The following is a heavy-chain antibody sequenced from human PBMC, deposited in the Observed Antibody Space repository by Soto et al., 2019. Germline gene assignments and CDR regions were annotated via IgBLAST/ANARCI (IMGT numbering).Heavy chain of an antibody. Sequence: PGGSLRLSCSASGFTFSSYAMHWVRQAPGKGLEYVSTISSNGGSTYYADSVKGRFTISRDNSKNTLYLQMNSLRAEDTAVYYRAREENTVYFDYWGLGTLVTVSS. J-gene: IGHJ4*02. CDR2: ISSNGGST. CDR1: GFTFSSYA. V-gene: IGHV3-64*04. D-gene: IGHD2-8*02. CDR3: AREENTVYFDY.